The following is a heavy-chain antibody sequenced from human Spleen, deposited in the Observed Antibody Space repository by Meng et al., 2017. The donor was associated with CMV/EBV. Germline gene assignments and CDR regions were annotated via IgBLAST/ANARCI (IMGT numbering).Heavy chain of an antibody. J-gene: IGHJ4*02. CDR3: ALISRSPPIDY. CDR1: GFTFSHYD. V-gene: IGHV3-48*03. CDR2: IRSSGNSK. Sequence: GESLKISCSYSGFTFSHYDMNWVRQAPGKGLEWVSYIRSSGNSKSYADSVKGRFNISRDNAQNSLFLQLNSLRADDTAVYYCALISRSPPIDYWGQGMLVTVS. D-gene: IGHD2-2*01.